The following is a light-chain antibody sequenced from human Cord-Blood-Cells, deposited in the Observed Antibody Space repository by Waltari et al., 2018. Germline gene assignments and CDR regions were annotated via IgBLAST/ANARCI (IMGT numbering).Light chain of an antibody. CDR2: AAS. CDR1: QSISSY. Sequence: IQMTPSPSSLSASVGDTVTLTCRASQSISSYLNWYQQQPGKAPELLIYAASRLQSGVPSMCSGGGSVTDVTLTLSSLQPEECAAYYCHQSYRTPPCTFGPWSRVDIE. CDR3: HQSYRTPPCT. J-gene: IGKJ3*01. V-gene: IGKV1-39*01.